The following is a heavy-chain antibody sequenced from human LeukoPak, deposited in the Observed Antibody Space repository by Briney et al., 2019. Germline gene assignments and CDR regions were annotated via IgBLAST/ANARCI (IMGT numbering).Heavy chain of an antibody. CDR1: GYTLTELS. D-gene: IGHD3-9*01. Sequence: SVKVSCKVSGYTLTELSMHWVRQAPGKGLEWMGGIIPILGTANYAQKFQGRVTITADESTSTAYMELSSLRSEDTAVYYCARGNYDILTGYPPYYYYYYMDVWGKGTTVTVSS. CDR3: ARGNYDILTGYPPYYYYYYMDV. V-gene: IGHV1-69*13. J-gene: IGHJ6*03. CDR2: IIPILGTA.